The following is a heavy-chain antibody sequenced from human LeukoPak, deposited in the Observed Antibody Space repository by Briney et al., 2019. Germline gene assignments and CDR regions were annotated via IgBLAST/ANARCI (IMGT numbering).Heavy chain of an antibody. CDR1: GFTFSSYE. J-gene: IGHJ4*02. CDR2: ISSSGSTI. CDR3: AKDDYYDTSGYRD. V-gene: IGHV3-48*03. D-gene: IGHD3-22*01. Sequence: GGSLRLSCAASGFTFSSYEMNWVRQAPGKGLEWVSYISSSGSTIYYADSVKGRFTISRDNSKNTLYLQMNSLRAEDTAVYYCAKDDYYDTSGYRDWDQGTLVTVSS.